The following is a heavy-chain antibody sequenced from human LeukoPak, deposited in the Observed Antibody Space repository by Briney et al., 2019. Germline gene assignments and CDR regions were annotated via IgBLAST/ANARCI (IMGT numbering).Heavy chain of an antibody. CDR2: IRNDGSDK. D-gene: IGHD4-17*01. V-gene: IGHV3-30*02. CDR1: GFIFSTYG. J-gene: IGHJ4*02. CDR3: ARDAPLAYYGDYSMSFDY. Sequence: GGSLRLSCAASGFIFSTYGMHWVRQAPGKGLEWVAFIRNDGSDKYYAVSVKGRFTISRDNAKNSLYLQMNSLRAEDTAVYYCARDAPLAYYGDYSMSFDYWGQGTLVTVSS.